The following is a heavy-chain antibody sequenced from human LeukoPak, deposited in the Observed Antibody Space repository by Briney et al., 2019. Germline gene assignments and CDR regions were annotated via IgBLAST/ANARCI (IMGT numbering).Heavy chain of an antibody. D-gene: IGHD2-15*01. Sequence: PSETLSLTCTVTGGSISSYYWSWIRQPPGKGLEWIGYIYYSGSNNYNPSLKSRVTISVDTSKNQFSLKLSSVTAADTAVYYCARLYCSGGSCYVDYWGQGTLVTVSS. CDR3: ARLYCSGGSCYVDY. J-gene: IGHJ4*02. V-gene: IGHV4-59*08. CDR2: IYYSGSN. CDR1: GGSISSYY.